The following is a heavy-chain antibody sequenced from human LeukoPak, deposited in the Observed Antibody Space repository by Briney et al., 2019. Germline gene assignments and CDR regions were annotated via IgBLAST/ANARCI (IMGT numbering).Heavy chain of an antibody. CDR1: GGFISGYY. J-gene: IGHJ4*02. CDR2: VYYSGST. D-gene: IGHD6-13*01. V-gene: IGHV4-59*01. CDR3: AGFGSSWFDY. Sequence: SETLSLTCTVSGGFISGYYWNWIRQPPGKGLEWIGYVYYSGSTNYDPSLKSRVTISVDTSKNQFSLSLSSVTAADTAVYYCAGFGSSWFDYWGQGILVTVSS.